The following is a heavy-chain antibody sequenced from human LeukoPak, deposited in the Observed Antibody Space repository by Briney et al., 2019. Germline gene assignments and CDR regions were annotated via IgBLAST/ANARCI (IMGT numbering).Heavy chain of an antibody. D-gene: IGHD2-15*01. CDR3: AKGVAATPYYFDY. CDR1: GFTFSDYY. Sequence: PGGSLRLSCAASGFTFSDYYMSWIRQAPGKGLEWVSYISSSGSTTYYADSVKGRFTISRDNSKNTLYLQMNSLRAEDTAVYYCAKGVAATPYYFDYWGQGTLVTVSS. CDR2: ISSSGSTT. J-gene: IGHJ4*02. V-gene: IGHV3-11*01.